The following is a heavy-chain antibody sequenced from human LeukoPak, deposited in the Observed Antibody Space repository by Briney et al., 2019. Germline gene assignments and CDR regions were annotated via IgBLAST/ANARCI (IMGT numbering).Heavy chain of an antibody. CDR3: ARDALRGYYYDSSGYYYPENDY. V-gene: IGHV3-7*01. J-gene: IGHJ4*02. CDR2: IKQDGSEK. D-gene: IGHD3-22*01. Sequence: QSGGSLRLSCAASGFTFSSYWMSWVRQAPGKGLEWVANIKQDGSEKYYVDSVKGRFTISRDNAKNSLYLQMNSLRAEDTAVYYCARDALRGYYYDSSGYYYPENDYWGQGTLVTVSS. CDR1: GFTFSSYW.